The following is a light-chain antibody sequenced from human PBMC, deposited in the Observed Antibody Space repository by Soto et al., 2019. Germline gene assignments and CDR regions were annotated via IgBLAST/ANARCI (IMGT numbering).Light chain of an antibody. Sequence: QSALTQPPSASGSPGQSVAISCTGTSSDVGGYNYVSWYQQYPGKAPKLIMYEVTKRPSGVPDRFSGSKSGNTASLTVSGLQAEDEADYYCCSHVGSNNYGFGTGTKLTVL. CDR1: SSDVGGYNY. J-gene: IGLJ1*01. V-gene: IGLV2-8*01. CDR2: EVT. CDR3: CSHVGSNNYG.